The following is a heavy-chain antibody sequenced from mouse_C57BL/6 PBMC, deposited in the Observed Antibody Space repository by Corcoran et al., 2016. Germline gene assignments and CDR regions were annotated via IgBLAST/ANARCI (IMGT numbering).Heavy chain of an antibody. CDR1: GYTFTDYY. CDR2: INPNNGGT. V-gene: IGHV1-26*01. J-gene: IGHJ2*01. D-gene: IGHD2-3*01. Sequence: EVQLQQSGPELVKPGASVKISCKASGYTFTDYYMNWVKQSQGKSLEWIGDINPNNGGTSYNQKFKGKATLTVDKSSSTAYMELRSLTSEDSAVYYCARGWSDYWGQGTTLTVSS. CDR3: ARGWSDY.